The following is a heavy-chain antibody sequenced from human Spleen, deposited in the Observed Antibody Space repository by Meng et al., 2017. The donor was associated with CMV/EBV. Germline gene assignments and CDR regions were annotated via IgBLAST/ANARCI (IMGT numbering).Heavy chain of an antibody. CDR2: IRYDGSDK. Sequence: GESLKISCAASGFRFSTYGMHWVRQAPGKGLEWVAFIRYDGSDKYYGDSVKGRSTISRQNSKNTLYLQMNSLRADDTAVYYCVKGGAAYAMDVWGQGTTVTVSS. V-gene: IGHV3-30*02. CDR3: VKGGAAYAMDV. CDR1: GFRFSTYG. J-gene: IGHJ6*02. D-gene: IGHD5-12*01.